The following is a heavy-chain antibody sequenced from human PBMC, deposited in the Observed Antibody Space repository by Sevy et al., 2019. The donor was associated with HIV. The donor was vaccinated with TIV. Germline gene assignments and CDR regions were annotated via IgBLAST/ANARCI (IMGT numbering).Heavy chain of an antibody. D-gene: IGHD3-22*01. CDR3: ARVGDYYDSSGYYPLKF. CDR2: INPNSGGT. V-gene: IGHV1-2*02. CDR1: GYTFTAYY. J-gene: IGHJ4*02. Sequence: VSVKVSCKASGYTFTAYYIHWVRQAPGQGLEWMGWINPNSGGTYFAKKFQDSVTLTTDTSVNTAYMELRSLRFDDTAVYYCARVGDYYDSSGYYPLKFWGQGTLVTVSS.